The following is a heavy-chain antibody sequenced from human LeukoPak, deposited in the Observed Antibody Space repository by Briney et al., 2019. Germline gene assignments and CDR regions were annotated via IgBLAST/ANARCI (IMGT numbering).Heavy chain of an antibody. CDR3: ARGTVGATILPYYYYYGMDV. D-gene: IGHD1-26*01. J-gene: IGHJ6*02. CDR2: IIPIFGIA. CDR1: GGTFSSYA. Sequence: SVKVSCKASGGTFSSYAISWVRQAPGQGLEWMGRIIPIFGIANYAQKFQGRVTITADKYTSTAYMELSSLRSEDTAVYYCARGTVGATILPYYYYYGMDVWGQGTTVTVSS. V-gene: IGHV1-69*04.